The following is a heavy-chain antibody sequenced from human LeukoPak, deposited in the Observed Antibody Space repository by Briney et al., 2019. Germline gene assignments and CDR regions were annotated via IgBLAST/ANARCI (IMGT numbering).Heavy chain of an antibody. CDR2: ISYDGSNK. D-gene: IGHD3-9*01. CDR1: GFTFSSYA. V-gene: IGHV3-30*04. J-gene: IGHJ4*02. Sequence: PGGSLRLSCAASGFTFSSYAMHWVRQAPGKGPEWVAVISYDGSNKYYADSVKGRFTISRDNSKNTLYLQMNSLRAEDTAVYYCARVSCDILTGLYYFDYWGQGTLVTVSS. CDR3: ARVSCDILTGLYYFDY.